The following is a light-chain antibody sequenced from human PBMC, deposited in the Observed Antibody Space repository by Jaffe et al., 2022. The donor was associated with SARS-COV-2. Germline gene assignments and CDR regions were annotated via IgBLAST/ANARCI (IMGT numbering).Light chain of an antibody. Sequence: EIVLTQSPGTLSLSPGERATLSCRASQTVSSHSLAWYQQKPGQAPRLLIYAASSRATGIPDRFSGSGSGTDFTLIISRLEPEDFAVYFCQQYGSSFLTFGGGTKVEVK. J-gene: IGKJ4*01. V-gene: IGKV3-20*01. CDR1: QTVSSHS. CDR3: QQYGSSFLT. CDR2: AAS.